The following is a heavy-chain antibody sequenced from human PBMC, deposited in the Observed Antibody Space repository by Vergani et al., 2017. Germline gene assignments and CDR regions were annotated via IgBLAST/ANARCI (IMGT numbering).Heavy chain of an antibody. CDR3: ARVNLNSGYDCWSGYWWYFDY. V-gene: IGHV1-46*03. CDR2: INPSGGST. J-gene: IGHJ4*02. Sequence: QVQLVQSGAEVKKPGASVKVSCKASGYTFTSYYMHWVRQAPGQGLEWMGIINPSGGSTSYAQKFQGRVTMTRDTSTSAVYMELSSLRSEDTAVYYCARVNLNSGYDCWSGYWWYFDYWGQGTLVTVSS. D-gene: IGHD3-3*01. CDR1: GYTFTSYY.